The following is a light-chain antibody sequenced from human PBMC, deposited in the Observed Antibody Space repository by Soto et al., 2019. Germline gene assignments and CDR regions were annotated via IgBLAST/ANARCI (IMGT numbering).Light chain of an antibody. CDR3: QQSYSTPRT. CDR2: AAS. CDR1: QGISSW. J-gene: IGKJ1*01. Sequence: IWMTQSPSLLSASTGDRVTITCRASQGISSWLAWYQQKPGKAPKLLIYAASSLQSGVPSRFSGSGSGTDFTLTISSLQPEDFATYYCQQSYSTPRTFGQGTKVDIK. V-gene: IGKV1-12*01.